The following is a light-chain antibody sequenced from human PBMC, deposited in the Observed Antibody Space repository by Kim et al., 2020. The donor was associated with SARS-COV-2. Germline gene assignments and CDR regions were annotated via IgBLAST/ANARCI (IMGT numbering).Light chain of an antibody. J-gene: IGKJ1*01. CDR3: QQHQTYPWT. CDR2: KAS. CDR1: QGITTS. V-gene: IGKV1-5*03. Sequence: ASVGHSVTITCRASQGITTSLAGYQQKPGKAPKLLIYKASSVQSGVPSRFSGSGSGTEFTLTISSLQPDDFATYYCQQHQTYPWTFGQGTKVDIK.